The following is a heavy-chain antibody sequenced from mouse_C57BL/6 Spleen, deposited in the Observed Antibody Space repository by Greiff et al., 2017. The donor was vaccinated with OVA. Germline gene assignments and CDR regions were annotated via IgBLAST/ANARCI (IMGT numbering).Heavy chain of an antibody. CDR2: IDPENGDT. CDR3: TYGSSLDY. Sequence: EVQLQQSGAELVRPGASVKLSCTASGFNIKDDYMHWVKQRPEQGLEWIGWIDPENGDTEYASKFQGKATITADTSSNTAYLQLSSLTSEDTAVYYCTYGSSLDYWGQGTTLTVSS. CDR1: GFNIKDDY. D-gene: IGHD1-1*01. J-gene: IGHJ2*01. V-gene: IGHV14-4*01.